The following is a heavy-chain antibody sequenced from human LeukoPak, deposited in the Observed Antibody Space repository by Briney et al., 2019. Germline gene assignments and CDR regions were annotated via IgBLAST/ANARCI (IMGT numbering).Heavy chain of an antibody. V-gene: IGHV3-33*01. CDR2: IWYDGSNK. CDR3: ARDGPILYSYGPTGAFDI. D-gene: IGHD5-18*01. CDR1: GFTFSSYG. Sequence: PTGGSLRLSCAASGFTFSSYGMPWVRQAPGKGLEWVAVIWYDGSNKYYADSVKGRFTISRDNSKNTLYLQMNSLRAEDTAVYYCARDGPILYSYGPTGAFDIWGQGTMVTVSS. J-gene: IGHJ3*02.